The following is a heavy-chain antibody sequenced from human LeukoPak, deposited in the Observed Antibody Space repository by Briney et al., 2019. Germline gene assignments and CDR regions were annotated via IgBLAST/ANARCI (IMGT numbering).Heavy chain of an antibody. CDR2: IYYSGST. J-gene: IGHJ4*02. CDR1: GGYISSYY. D-gene: IGHD3-3*01. CDR3: ARGEYDFWSGYDY. V-gene: IGHV4-59*01. Sequence: PSETLSLTCTVSGGYISSYYWSWIRQPPGKGLELVGYIYYSGSTNYNPSLKSRVTISVDTSKNQFSLKLSPVTAADTAVYYCARGEYDFWSGYDYWGQGTLVTVSS.